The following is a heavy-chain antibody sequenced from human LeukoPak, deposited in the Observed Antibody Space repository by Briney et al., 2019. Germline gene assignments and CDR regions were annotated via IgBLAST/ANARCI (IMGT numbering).Heavy chain of an antibody. CDR3: ARLQRGYSGYDPRAYYYYYYYMDV. Sequence: SETLSLTCTVSGGSISSGSYHWSWIRQPPGKGLEWIGEINHSGSTNYNPSLKSRVTISVDTSKNQFSLKLSSVTAADTAVYYCARLQRGYSGYDPRAYYYYYYYMDVWGKGTTVTISS. V-gene: IGHV4-39*07. D-gene: IGHD5-12*01. J-gene: IGHJ6*03. CDR1: GGSISSGSYH. CDR2: INHSGST.